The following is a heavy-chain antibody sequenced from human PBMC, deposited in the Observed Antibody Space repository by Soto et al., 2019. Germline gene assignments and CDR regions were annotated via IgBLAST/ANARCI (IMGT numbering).Heavy chain of an antibody. CDR2: IIPVFRTP. D-gene: IGHD3-3*02. CDR1: GGTFSNSA. J-gene: IGHJ6*02. V-gene: IGHV1-69*12. Sequence: QVRLVQSGAEIKKPGSSMKVSCKASGGTFSNSAISWVRQAPGQGLEWVGGIIPVFRTPDYARKFQGRVTITADESTSTAYMELSSLRSEDTAVYYCARDKDRPELGGNYYCAVDVWGQGTTVTVSS. CDR3: ARDKDRPELGGNYYCAVDV.